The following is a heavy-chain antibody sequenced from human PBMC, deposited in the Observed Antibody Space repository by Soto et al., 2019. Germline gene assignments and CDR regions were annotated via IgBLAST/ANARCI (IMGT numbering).Heavy chain of an antibody. D-gene: IGHD2-2*01. V-gene: IGHV3-33*01. CDR2: IWYDGSNK. CDR3: ARDGRYCSSTSCTGFDY. Sequence: LRLSCAASGFTFSSYGMHWVRQAPGKGLEWVAVIWYDGSNKYYADSVKGRFTISRDNSKNTLYLQMNSLRAEDTAVYYCARDGRYCSSTSCTGFDYWGQGTLVTVSS. J-gene: IGHJ4*02. CDR1: GFTFSSYG.